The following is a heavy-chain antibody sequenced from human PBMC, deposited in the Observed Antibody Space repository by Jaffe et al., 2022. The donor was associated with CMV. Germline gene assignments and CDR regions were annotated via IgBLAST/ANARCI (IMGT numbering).Heavy chain of an antibody. Sequence: QVQLVQSGAEVKKPGASVKVSCKASGYTFTSYGISWVRQAPGQGLEWMGWISAYNGNTNYAQKLQGRVTMTTDTSTSTAYMELRSLRSDDTAVYYCARLGRNSGSGWHGEVYYYYYYMDVWGKGTTVTVSS. V-gene: IGHV1-18*04. CDR1: GYTFTSYG. J-gene: IGHJ6*03. CDR3: ARLGRNSGSGWHGEVYYYYYYMDV. D-gene: IGHD6-19*01. CDR2: ISAYNGNT.